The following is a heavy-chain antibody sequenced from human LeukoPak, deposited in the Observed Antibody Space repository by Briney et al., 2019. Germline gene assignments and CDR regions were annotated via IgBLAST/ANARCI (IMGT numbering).Heavy chain of an antibody. CDR2: ISSSSTTI. J-gene: IGHJ4*02. Sequence: PGGSLRLSCAASGFTFSIYNMNCVRQAPGKGVECVSYISSSSTTIYYADSVKGRFTISRDNAKNSLYLQMNSLRDEDTAVYSCARVRSSSWYVYFDYWGQGTLVTVSS. D-gene: IGHD6-13*01. V-gene: IGHV3-48*02. CDR3: ARVRSSSWYVYFDY. CDR1: GFTFSIYN.